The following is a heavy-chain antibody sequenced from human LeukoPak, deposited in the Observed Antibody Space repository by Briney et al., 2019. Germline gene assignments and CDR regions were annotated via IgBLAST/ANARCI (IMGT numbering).Heavy chain of an antibody. CDR3: ARGWIQLWLSTPVHNYYMDV. V-gene: IGHV4-39*07. Sequence: SETLSLTCTVSGDSISSGTFYWGWVRQPPGKGLEWIGSIHYSGNTNYNPSLKSRVTISVDTSKNQFSLKLSSVTAADTAVYYCARGWIQLWLSTPVHNYYMDVWGKGTTVTVSS. CDR1: GDSISSGTFY. CDR2: IHYSGNT. D-gene: IGHD5-18*01. J-gene: IGHJ6*03.